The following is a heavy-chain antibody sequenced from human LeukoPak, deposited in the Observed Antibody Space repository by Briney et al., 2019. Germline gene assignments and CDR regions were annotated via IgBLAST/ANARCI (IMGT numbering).Heavy chain of an antibody. CDR2: ISAYNGNT. CDR3: ARDHDYYGSGSYPSD. D-gene: IGHD3-10*01. J-gene: IGHJ4*02. CDR1: GYTFTSYG. Sequence: ASVKVSCKASGYTFTSYGISWVRQAPGQGLEWMRWISAYNGNTNYAQKLQGRVTMTTDTSTSAAYMELRSLRSDDTAVYYCARDHDYYGSGSYPSDWGQGTLVTVSS. V-gene: IGHV1-18*01.